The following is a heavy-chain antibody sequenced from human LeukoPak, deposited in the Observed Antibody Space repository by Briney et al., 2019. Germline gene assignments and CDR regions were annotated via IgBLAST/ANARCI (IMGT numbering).Heavy chain of an antibody. Sequence: GRSLRLSCAASGFTFSSYAMHWVRQAPGKGLEWVAVISYDGSNKYYADSVKGRFTISRDNSKNTLYLQMNSLRAEDTAVYYCAKDTRWGTVDYWGQGTLVTVSS. CDR3: AKDTRWGTVDY. J-gene: IGHJ4*02. V-gene: IGHV3-30*04. CDR1: GFTFSSYA. CDR2: ISYDGSNK. D-gene: IGHD2-8*02.